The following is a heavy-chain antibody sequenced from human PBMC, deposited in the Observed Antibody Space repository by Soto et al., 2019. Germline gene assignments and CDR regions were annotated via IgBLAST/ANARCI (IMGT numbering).Heavy chain of an antibody. CDR3: AREYCSGGSCYGVDY. CDR1: GYTLTHYG. V-gene: IGHV1-18*01. D-gene: IGHD2-15*01. CDR2: ISPYNDDT. Sequence: GGSVKVSCKASGYTLTHYGISWVRQAPGQGLEWMGWISPYNDDTKSAQKFQGRVTMTTDTSTTTVYMELRSLRSDDTAVYYCAREYCSGGSCYGVDYWGQGTLVTVSS. J-gene: IGHJ4*02.